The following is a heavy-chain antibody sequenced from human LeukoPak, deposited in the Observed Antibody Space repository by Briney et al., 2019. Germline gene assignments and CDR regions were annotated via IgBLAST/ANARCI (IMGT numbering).Heavy chain of an antibody. J-gene: IGHJ4*02. CDR2: INHSGST. Sequence: SETLSLTCAVYGRSLSGYYWSWIRQPPGKGLEWIGEINHSGSTNYNPSLKSRVTISVDTSKNQFSLKLSSVTAADTAVYYCARGPARSSGSYYRRGFDYWGQGTLVTVSS. CDR1: GRSLSGYY. CDR3: ARGPARSSGSYYRRGFDY. D-gene: IGHD3-10*01. V-gene: IGHV4-34*01.